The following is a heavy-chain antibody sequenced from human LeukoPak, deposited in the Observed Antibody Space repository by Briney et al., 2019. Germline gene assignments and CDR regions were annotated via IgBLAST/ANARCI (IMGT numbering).Heavy chain of an antibody. Sequence: GGSLRLSCAASGFTFSSYSMNWVRPAPGKGLEWVSSISSSSSYIYYADSVKGRFTISRDNAKNSLYLQMNSQRAVDTAVYYCASLNGPGYWGQGTLVTVSS. CDR3: ASLNGPGY. CDR2: ISSSSSYI. J-gene: IGHJ4*02. V-gene: IGHV3-21*01. D-gene: IGHD3-9*01. CDR1: GFTFSSYS.